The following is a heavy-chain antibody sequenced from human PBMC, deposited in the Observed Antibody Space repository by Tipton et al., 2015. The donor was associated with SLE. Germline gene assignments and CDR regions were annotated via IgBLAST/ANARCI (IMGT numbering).Heavy chain of an antibody. D-gene: IGHD6-6*01. J-gene: IGHJ6*03. CDR3: ARVLGSSSFYYYMDV. V-gene: IGHV4-39*07. CDR2: IYYSGST. CDR1: GGSISSSSYY. Sequence: TLSLTCTVSGGSISSSSYYWGWIRQPPGKGLEWIGSIYYSGSTYYNPPLKSRVTISVDRSKNQFSLKLSSVTAADTAVYYCARVLGSSSFYYYMDVWGKGTTVTVSS.